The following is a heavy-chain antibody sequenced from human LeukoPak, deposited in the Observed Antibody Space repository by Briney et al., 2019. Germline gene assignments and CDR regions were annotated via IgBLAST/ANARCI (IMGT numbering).Heavy chain of an antibody. V-gene: IGHV3-21*01. J-gene: IGHJ3*02. D-gene: IGHD2-15*01. CDR1: GFTFSSYS. CDR2: ISSSSSYI. Sequence: GGSLRLSCVASGFTFSSYSMNWVRQAPGKGLEWVSSISSSSSYIYYADSVKGRFTISRDNAKNSLYLQMNSLRAEDTAGYLCAIFSRSLATGGSFDIWGQGTIVT. CDR3: AIFSRSLATGGSFDI.